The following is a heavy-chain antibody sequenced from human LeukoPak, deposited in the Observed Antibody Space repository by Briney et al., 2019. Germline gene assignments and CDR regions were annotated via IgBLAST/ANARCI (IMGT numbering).Heavy chain of an antibody. V-gene: IGHV1-18*01. CDR2: ISAYNGNT. J-gene: IGHJ6*03. D-gene: IGHD2-2*02. CDR1: GYTFTSYG. Sequence: ASVKVSCKASGYTFTSYGISWVRQAPGQGLEWMGWISAYNGNTSYAQKLQGRVTMTTDTSTSTAYMELRSLRSDDTAVYYCAREAYCSSTSCYRFGYYYYMDVWGKGTTVTVSS. CDR3: AREAYCSSTSCYRFGYYYYMDV.